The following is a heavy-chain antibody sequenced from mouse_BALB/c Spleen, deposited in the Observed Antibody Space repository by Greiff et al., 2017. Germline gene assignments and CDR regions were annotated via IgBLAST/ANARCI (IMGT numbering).Heavy chain of an antibody. CDR3: ARASYYYESSRVYWYFDV. J-gene: IGHJ1*01. Sequence: EVMLVESGGGLVKPGGSLKLSCAASGFTFSSYAMSWVRQTPEKRLEWVASISSGGSTYYPDSVKGRFTISRDNARNILYLQMSSLRSEDTAMYYCARASYYYESSRVYWYFDVWGAGTTVTVSS. V-gene: IGHV5-6-5*01. CDR1: GFTFSSYA. CDR2: ISSGGST. D-gene: IGHD1-1*01.